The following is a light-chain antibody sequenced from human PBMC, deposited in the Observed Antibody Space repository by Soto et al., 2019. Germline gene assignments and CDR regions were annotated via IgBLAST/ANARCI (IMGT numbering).Light chain of an antibody. CDR2: DAS. J-gene: IGKJ1*01. CDR3: QQYGSSPRT. Sequence: EIVLTQSPAILSLSPGDTATRSCGASQSLSSSQLAWYQQKPGQAPRLLIHDASSRATGISDRFTGSGSGTDFTLTITTLEPEDFAVYYCQQYGSSPRTFGLGTKVDIK. CDR1: QSLSSSQ. V-gene: IGKV3D-20*01.